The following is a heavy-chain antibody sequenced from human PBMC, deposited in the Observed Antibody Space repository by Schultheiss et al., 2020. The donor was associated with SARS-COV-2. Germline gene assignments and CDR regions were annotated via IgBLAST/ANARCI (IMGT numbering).Heavy chain of an antibody. CDR3: ARGSGSYVDS. V-gene: IGHV4-30-2*01. CDR1: GGSISSGGYY. Sequence: SETLSLTCTVSGGSISSGGYYWSWIRQHPGKGLEWIGYIYHSGSTYYNPSLKSRVTISVDRSKNQFSLKLSSVIAADTAVYYCARGSGSYVDSWGQGTLVTVSS. D-gene: IGHD1-26*01. J-gene: IGHJ4*02. CDR2: IYHSGST.